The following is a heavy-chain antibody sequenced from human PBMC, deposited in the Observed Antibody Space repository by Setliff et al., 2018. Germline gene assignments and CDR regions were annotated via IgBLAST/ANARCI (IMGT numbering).Heavy chain of an antibody. CDR2: IRYDASFK. V-gene: IGHV3-30*02. CDR1: GFDFSSTG. Sequence: PGGSLRLSCVASGFDFSSTGMHWVRQAPGKGLEWVTLIRYDASFKHYAASVKGRFGVSRDNSRNSLYLQMNSLRAEDTAVYYCARVRSSLIVAGSADYWGQGTLVTVSS. D-gene: IGHD5-12*01. CDR3: ARVRSSLIVAGSADY. J-gene: IGHJ4*02.